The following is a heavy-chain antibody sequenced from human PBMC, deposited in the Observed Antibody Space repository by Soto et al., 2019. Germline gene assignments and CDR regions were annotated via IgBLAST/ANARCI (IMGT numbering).Heavy chain of an antibody. D-gene: IGHD1-1*01. V-gene: IGHV3-30*18. CDR2: ISYDGSNK. J-gene: IGHJ4*02. CDR3: AKLLLDGGSSDY. CDR1: GFTFSSYG. Sequence: QVQLVESGGGVVQPGRSLRLSCAASGFTFSSYGMHWVRQAPGKGLEWVAVISYDGSNKYYADSVKGRFTISRDNSKNTLYLQMNSLRAEDTAVYDCAKLLLDGGSSDYWGQGTLVTVSS.